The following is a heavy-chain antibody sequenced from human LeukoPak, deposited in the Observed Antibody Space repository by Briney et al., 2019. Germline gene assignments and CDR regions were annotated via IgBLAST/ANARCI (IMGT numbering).Heavy chain of an antibody. Sequence: SGTLSLTCAVSGVSISSNNWWNWVRQPPGKGLEWIGEIYHSGSSNYNPSLKSRVTISVDKSKNQLSLKLSSVTAADTAVYYCARVVYRGENWFDPWGQGTLVTVSS. CDR1: GVSISSNNW. CDR3: ARVVYRGENWFDP. D-gene: IGHD3-10*01. V-gene: IGHV4-4*02. CDR2: IYHSGSS. J-gene: IGHJ5*02.